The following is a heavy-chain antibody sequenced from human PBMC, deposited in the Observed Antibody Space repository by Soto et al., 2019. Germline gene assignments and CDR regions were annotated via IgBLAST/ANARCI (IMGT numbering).Heavy chain of an antibody. V-gene: IGHV4-59*01. D-gene: IGHD5-12*01. CDR2: IYYSGST. Sequence: QVQLQESGPGLVKPSETLSLTCTVSGGSISSYYWSWIRQPPGKGLEWIGYIYYSGSTNYNPSLKSRVTISVDTSKNQFSLKLSSVTAADTAVYYCARERYSGYDSSFDYYYYMDVWGKGTTVTVSS. CDR1: GGSISSYY. CDR3: ARERYSGYDSSFDYYYYMDV. J-gene: IGHJ6*03.